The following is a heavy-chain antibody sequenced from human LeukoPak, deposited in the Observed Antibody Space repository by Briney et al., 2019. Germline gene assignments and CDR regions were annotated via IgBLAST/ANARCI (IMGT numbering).Heavy chain of an antibody. D-gene: IGHD5-18*01. Sequence: GGSLRLSCAASGFTFDDYAMHWVRQAPGKGLEWVSLINWDGGSTYYADSVKGRFTISRDNSKNSLYLQMNSLRAEDTALYYCAKDTAGIQLWNMDVWGKGTTVTVSS. V-gene: IGHV3-43D*03. CDR2: INWDGGST. CDR3: AKDTAGIQLWNMDV. J-gene: IGHJ6*03. CDR1: GFTFDDYA.